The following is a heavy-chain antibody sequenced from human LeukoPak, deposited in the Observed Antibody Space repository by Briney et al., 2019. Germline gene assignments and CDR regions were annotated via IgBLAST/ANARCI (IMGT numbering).Heavy chain of an antibody. V-gene: IGHV2-70*04. D-gene: IGHD6-19*01. CDR3: ARDIAVAGRDAFDI. CDR1: GLSVSTSGMR. J-gene: IGHJ3*02. Sequence: SGPALVKPTQTLTLTCTFSGLSVSTSGMRVSWIGQPPGKGLEWLARIDWDDDKFYSTSLKTRLTITKDTTKNQVVLTMTNMDPVDTATYYCARDIAVAGRDAFDIWGQGTMVTVSS. CDR2: IDWDDDK.